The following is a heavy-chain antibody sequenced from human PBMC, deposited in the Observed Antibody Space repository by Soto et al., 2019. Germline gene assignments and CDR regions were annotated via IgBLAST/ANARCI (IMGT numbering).Heavy chain of an antibody. CDR1: GFTVSSNY. J-gene: IGHJ4*02. Sequence: GGSLRLSCAASGFTVSSNYMSWVRQAPGKGLEWVSVIYSGGSTYYADSVKGRFTISRDNSKNTLYLQMNSLRAEDTAVYYCARDNAAMVPFDYWGQGTLVTVSS. V-gene: IGHV3-53*01. D-gene: IGHD5-18*01. CDR2: IYSGGST. CDR3: ARDNAAMVPFDY.